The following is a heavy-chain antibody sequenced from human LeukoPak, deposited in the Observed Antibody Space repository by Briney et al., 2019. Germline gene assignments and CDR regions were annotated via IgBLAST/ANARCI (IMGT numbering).Heavy chain of an antibody. V-gene: IGHV1-18*01. CDR2: ISAYNGNT. J-gene: IGHJ4*02. D-gene: IGHD4-23*01. Sequence: ASVKVSCKASGYIFTSYGISWVRQAPGQGLEWMGWISAYNGNTNYAQKLQGRVTMTTDTSTSTAYMELRSLRSDDTAVYYCASRGYYGGSYYFDYWGQGTLVTVSS. CDR3: ASRGYYGGSYYFDY. CDR1: GYIFTSYG.